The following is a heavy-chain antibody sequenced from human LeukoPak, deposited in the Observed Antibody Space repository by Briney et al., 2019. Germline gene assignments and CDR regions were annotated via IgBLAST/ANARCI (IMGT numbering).Heavy chain of an antibody. V-gene: IGHV3-23*01. CDR2: ISGSGGST. CDR3: AREAISGYSD. Sequence: TGGSLRLSCAASGFTFSSYAMSWVRQAPGKGLEWVSAISGSGGSTYYADSVRGRFTISRDNAKKSLYLQMNSLRAEDTAVYYCAREAISGYSDWGQGTLDTVSS. D-gene: IGHD3-22*01. J-gene: IGHJ4*02. CDR1: GFTFSSYA.